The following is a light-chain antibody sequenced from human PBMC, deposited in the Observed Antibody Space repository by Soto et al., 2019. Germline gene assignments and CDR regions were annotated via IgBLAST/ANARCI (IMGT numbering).Light chain of an antibody. V-gene: IGKV1-39*01. J-gene: IGKJ1*01. CDR1: QSIRSY. CDR2: AAS. Sequence: DIQMTQYPSSLSASVGDRVTITCRASQSIRSYLNWYQQKPGKAPKLLIYAASSLQSGVPSRFSGSGSGTDFTLTISSLQPEDFATYYCQQSYSNTRTFGHGTKVDI. CDR3: QQSYSNTRT.